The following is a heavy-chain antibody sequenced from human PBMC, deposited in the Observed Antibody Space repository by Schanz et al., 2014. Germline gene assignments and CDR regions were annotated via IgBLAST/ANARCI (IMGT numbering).Heavy chain of an antibody. CDR1: GGTFSTYP. CDR2: IIPIHGIV. J-gene: IGHJ5*02. Sequence: QVQLVQSGAEVKKPGSSMKVSCKASGGTFSTYPINWLRQAPGQGLEWMGRIIPIHGIVNYAQRFQDRVTFTADKSTSTAYMELSSLKSEDTAVYYCARGPLGTSPWGQGTLVTVSS. D-gene: IGHD5-12*01. CDR3: ARGPLGTSP. V-gene: IGHV1-69*02.